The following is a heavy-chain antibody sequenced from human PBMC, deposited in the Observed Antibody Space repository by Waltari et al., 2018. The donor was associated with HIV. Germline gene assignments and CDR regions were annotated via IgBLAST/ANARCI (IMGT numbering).Heavy chain of an antibody. CDR3: AREIRVSSSLPRAFDI. CDR1: GYSISSGYY. V-gene: IGHV4-38-2*02. Sequence: QVQLPESGPGLVKPSETLSLTCAVSGYSISSGYYWGWIRQPSGKGLEWIGRIYHSGSTYYNPSLKSRVTISVDTSKNQFSLKLSSVTAADTAVYYCAREIRVSSSLPRAFDIWGQGTMVTVSS. J-gene: IGHJ3*02. CDR2: IYHSGST. D-gene: IGHD6-13*01.